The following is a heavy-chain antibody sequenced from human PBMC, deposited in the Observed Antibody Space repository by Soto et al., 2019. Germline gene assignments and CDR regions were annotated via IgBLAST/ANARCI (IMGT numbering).Heavy chain of an antibody. J-gene: IGHJ4*02. CDR2: IYYSGST. D-gene: IGHD3-9*01. CDR3: ARGGVLRYFDWLQY. V-gene: IGHV4-39*07. Sequence: SETLSLTCTVSGGSISSSSDYWGWIRQPPGKGLEWIGSIYYSGSTYYNPSLKSRVTISVDTSKNQFSLKLSSVTAADTAVYYCARGGVLRYFDWLQYWGQGTLVTVSS. CDR1: GGSISSSSDY.